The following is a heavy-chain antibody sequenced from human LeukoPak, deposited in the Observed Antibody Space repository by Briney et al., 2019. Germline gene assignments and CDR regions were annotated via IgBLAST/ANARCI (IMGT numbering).Heavy chain of an antibody. V-gene: IGHV1-2*02. CDR3: ARSRRYDSSGYYPV. CDR1: GYTFTGYY. CDR2: INPNSGGT. J-gene: IGHJ4*02. Sequence: ASVKVSCKASGYTFTGYYMHWVRQAPGQGLEWMGWINPNSGGTNYAQKFQGRVTMTRDTSISTAYMELSRLRSDDTAVYYCARSRRYDSSGYYPVWGQGTLVTVSS. D-gene: IGHD3-22*01.